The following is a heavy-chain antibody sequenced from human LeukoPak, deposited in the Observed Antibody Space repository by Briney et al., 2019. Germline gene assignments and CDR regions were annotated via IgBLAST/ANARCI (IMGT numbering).Heavy chain of an antibody. D-gene: IGHD2-2*01. CDR1: GYTFTDYY. CDR3: ASADLRYCSIRCCFGFDY. J-gene: IGHJ4*02. CDR2: INPNSGGT. Sequence: GSVKVSCKTSGYTFTDYYIHWVRQAPGQGLEWMGWINPNSGGTDYAQKFQGRVIMTRDPSVDTAYMELNRLRSDDTAVYYCASADLRYCSIRCCFGFDYWGQGTLVTVSS. V-gene: IGHV1-2*02.